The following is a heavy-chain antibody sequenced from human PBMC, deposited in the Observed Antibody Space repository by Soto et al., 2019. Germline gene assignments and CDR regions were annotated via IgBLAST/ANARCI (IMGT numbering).Heavy chain of an antibody. Sequence: SETLSLTCTVSGGSISSGDYYWSWIRQPPGKGLEWIGYIYYSGSTYYNPSLKSRVTISVDTSKNQFSLKLSSVTAADTAGDYCARVGLNYYYYGMDVWGQGTTVTVSS. CDR3: ARVGLNYYYYGMDV. CDR2: IYYSGST. V-gene: IGHV4-30-4*01. CDR1: GGSISSGDYY. D-gene: IGHD3-16*01. J-gene: IGHJ6*02.